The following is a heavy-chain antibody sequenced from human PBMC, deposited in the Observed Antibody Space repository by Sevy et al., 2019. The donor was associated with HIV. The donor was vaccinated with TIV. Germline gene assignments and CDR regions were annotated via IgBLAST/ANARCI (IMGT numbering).Heavy chain of an antibody. CDR2: ISDSDGGI. CDR3: AKDGGPVAGDX. Sequence: GGSLRLSCAASGXXFSSYAMSWVRQAPGKGLEWVSVISDSDGGIYYADSVKGRFTISRDNSKNTLYLQMNSLRAEDTAVYYCAKDGGPVAGDXWGQGTMVTVSS. CDR1: GXXFSSYA. J-gene: IGHJ3*02. V-gene: IGHV3-23*01. D-gene: IGHD6-19*01.